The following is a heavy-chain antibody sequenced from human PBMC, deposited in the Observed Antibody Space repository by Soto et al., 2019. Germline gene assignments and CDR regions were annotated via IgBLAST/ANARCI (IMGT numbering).Heavy chain of an antibody. D-gene: IGHD1-1*01. V-gene: IGHV4-39*01. CDR2: IYYRGNT. CDR3: ARLEELATISYYFDF. J-gene: IGHJ4*02. CDR1: GDSINSDKYY. Sequence: QLQESGPGLVKPSETLSLTCSVSGDSINSDKYYWGWIRQPPGKGLEWIGSIYYRGNTYYNPSLQTRVTISLDKSKSQFSLRLNSVTAADSAVYFCARLEELATISYYFDFWGQGAQVTVSS.